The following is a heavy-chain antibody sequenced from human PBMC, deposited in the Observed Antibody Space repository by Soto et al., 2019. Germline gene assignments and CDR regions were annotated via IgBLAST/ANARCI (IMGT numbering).Heavy chain of an antibody. CDR3: ARVVPGAEAWFGP. J-gene: IGHJ5*02. V-gene: IGHV1-18*01. CDR2: ISLYSDGT. Sequence: AAAVKVSCKTSGYTFSNYGITWVRQAPGQPLEWLGWISLYSDGTNYAQKFQGRVSMTTDTSTTTDYLELRSLRSDDTAVYYCARVVPGAEAWFGPWGQGTLVTVS. D-gene: IGHD2-2*01. CDR1: GYTFSNYG.